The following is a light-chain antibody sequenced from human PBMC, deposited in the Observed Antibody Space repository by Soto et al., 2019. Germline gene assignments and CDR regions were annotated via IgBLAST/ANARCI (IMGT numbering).Light chain of an antibody. CDR2: GAS. Sequence: EIVMTQSPATLSVSPEERATLSCRASQSVSSNLAWYQQKPGQAPRLLIYGASIRATGIPARFSGSGSGTEFTLTISSLQSEDFAVYYCQQYNNWLTFGGGTKVDIK. V-gene: IGKV3D-15*01. J-gene: IGKJ4*01. CDR3: QQYNNWLT. CDR1: QSVSSN.